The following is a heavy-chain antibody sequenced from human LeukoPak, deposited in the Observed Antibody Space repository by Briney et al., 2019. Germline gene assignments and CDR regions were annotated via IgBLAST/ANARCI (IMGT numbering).Heavy chain of an antibody. V-gene: IGHV4-39*01. CDR3: ARRRIQVSDDAFDI. J-gene: IGHJ3*02. D-gene: IGHD5-18*01. CDR2: IYYSGST. CDR1: GGSISSSSYY. Sequence: SETLSLTCTVSGGSISSSSYYWGWIRQPPGKGLEWIGSIYYSGSTYYNPSLKSRVTIFVDTSKNQFSLKLTSMTAADTAVYYCARRRIQVSDDAFDIWGQGTMVTVSS.